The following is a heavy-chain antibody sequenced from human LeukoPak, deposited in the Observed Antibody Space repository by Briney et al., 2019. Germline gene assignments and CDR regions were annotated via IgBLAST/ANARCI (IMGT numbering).Heavy chain of an antibody. CDR3: ARATYSGYDFDF. D-gene: IGHD5-12*01. CDR1: GFTFSSYT. Sequence: GGSLRLSCAASGFTFSSYTMNWVRQAPGMGLEWVSSISSSSSYIYYADSVKGRFSISRDNAKNSLHLQMNSLGAEDTAVYYCARATYSGYDFDFWGQGTLVTVSS. V-gene: IGHV3-21*01. CDR2: ISSSSSYI. J-gene: IGHJ4*02.